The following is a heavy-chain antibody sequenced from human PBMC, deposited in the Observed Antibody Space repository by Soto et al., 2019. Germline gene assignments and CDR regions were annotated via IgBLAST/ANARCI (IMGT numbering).Heavy chain of an antibody. V-gene: IGHV5-51*01. J-gene: IGHJ6*02. Sequence: GESLKISCKGSGYSFTSYWIGWVRQMPGKGLEWMGIIYPGDSDTRYSPSFQGQVTISADKSISTAYLQWSSLKASDTAMYYCARRCSGGSCSYYYGRDVWGQGTTVTVSS. D-gene: IGHD2-15*01. CDR3: ARRCSGGSCSYYYGRDV. CDR2: IYPGDSDT. CDR1: GYSFTSYW.